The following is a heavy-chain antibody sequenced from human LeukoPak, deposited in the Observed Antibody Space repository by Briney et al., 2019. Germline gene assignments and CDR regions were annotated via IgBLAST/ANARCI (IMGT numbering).Heavy chain of an antibody. CDR3: GGGGGSRYYYYMDV. Sequence: GGSLRLSCAASGFTFSSYAMSWVRQAPGKGLEWVSGISGSGDSTYYADSVKGRFTISRDNSKNTLFLQMNSLRAEDTAVYYCGGGGGSRYYYYMDVWGKGTTVTVSS. CDR1: GFTFSSYA. CDR2: ISGSGDST. D-gene: IGHD3-3*01. J-gene: IGHJ6*03. V-gene: IGHV3-23*01.